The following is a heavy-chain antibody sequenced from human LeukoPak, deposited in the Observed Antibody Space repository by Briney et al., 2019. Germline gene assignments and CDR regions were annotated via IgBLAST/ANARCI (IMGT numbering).Heavy chain of an antibody. J-gene: IGHJ3*02. V-gene: IGHV4-30-2*01. CDR2: IYHSGST. Sequence: SETLSLTCAVSGGSISSGGYSWSWIRQPPGTGLEWIGYIYHSGSTYYNPSLKSRVTISVDRSKNQFSLKLSSVTAADTAVYYCARAGPDAFDIWGQGTMVTVSS. CDR3: ARAGPDAFDI. CDR1: GGSISSGGYS.